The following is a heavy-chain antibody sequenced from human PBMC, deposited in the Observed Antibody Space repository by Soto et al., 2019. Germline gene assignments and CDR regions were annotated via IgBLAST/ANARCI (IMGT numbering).Heavy chain of an antibody. Sequence: LRLSCAASGFNFSNHWMHWVRQRPGEGLVWVSRITSDGKSKAYAESVKGRFAISRDNAKNTLYLQMNGLTAEDTAVYYCARESGDWPLNWFDPWGLGTLVTVSS. CDR1: GFNFSNHW. D-gene: IGHD2-21*02. CDR3: ARESGDWPLNWFDP. CDR2: ITSDGKSK. J-gene: IGHJ5*02. V-gene: IGHV3-74*01.